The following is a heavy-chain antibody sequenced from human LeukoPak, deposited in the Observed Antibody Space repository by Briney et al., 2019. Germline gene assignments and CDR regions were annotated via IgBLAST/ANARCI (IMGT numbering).Heavy chain of an antibody. CDR2: IKQDGNEK. V-gene: IGHV3-7*01. Sequence: GGSLRLSCAASGFRFNTYWMSWVRQAPGKGLEWVANIKQDGNEKYYADSVKGRFTISRDNGKNSLDLQINSLRADDTAVYYCARDTLGEGEDANYAVYYFDYWGQGTVVTVSS. CDR1: GFRFNTYW. CDR3: ARDTLGEGEDANYAVYYFDY. D-gene: IGHD4/OR15-4a*01. J-gene: IGHJ4*02.